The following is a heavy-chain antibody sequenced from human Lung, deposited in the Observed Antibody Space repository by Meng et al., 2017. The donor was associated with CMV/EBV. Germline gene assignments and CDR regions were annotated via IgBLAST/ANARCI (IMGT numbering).Heavy chain of an antibody. Sequence: QVLLQQWGAGLLKPSETLSRTCAVYGGSFSGYYWSWIRQPPGKGLEWIGEINHSGSTKYNPALKSRVTISVDTCKNQFSLKLSSVTAADTAVYYCARDVRERWELLGGSDYWGQGTLVTVSS. D-gene: IGHD1-26*01. CDR1: GGSFSGYY. J-gene: IGHJ4*02. CDR2: INHSGST. CDR3: ARDVRERWELLGGSDY. V-gene: IGHV4-34*01.